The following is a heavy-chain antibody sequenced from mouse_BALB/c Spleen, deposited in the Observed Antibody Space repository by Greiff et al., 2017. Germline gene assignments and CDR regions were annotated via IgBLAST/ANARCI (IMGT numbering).Heavy chain of an antibody. Sequence: VQLQQSGPQLVRPGASVKISCKASGYSFTSYWMHWVKQRPGQGLEWIGMIDPSDSETRLNQKFKDKATLTVDKSSSTAYMQLSSPTSEDSAVYYCARGYGNRFLGYGGQGTTRTVSS. D-gene: IGHD2-10*02. CDR1: GYSFTSYW. CDR2: IDPSDSET. V-gene: IGHV1S127*01. J-gene: IGHJ2*01. CDR3: ARGYGNRFLGY.